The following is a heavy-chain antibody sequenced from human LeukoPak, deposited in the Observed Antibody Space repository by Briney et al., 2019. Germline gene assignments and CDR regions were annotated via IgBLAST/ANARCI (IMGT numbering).Heavy chain of an antibody. J-gene: IGHJ5*02. CDR2: IYYSGST. D-gene: IGHD3-22*01. Sequence: SETLSLTCTVSGGSISSGDYYWSWIRQPPGKGLEWIVYIYYSGSTYYNPSLKGQVTISVDTSKNQFSLKLSSVTAADTAVYYGARGSYDSSGYYLNWFDPWGQGTLVTVSS. V-gene: IGHV4-30-4*02. CDR3: ARGSYDSSGYYLNWFDP. CDR1: GGSISSGDYY.